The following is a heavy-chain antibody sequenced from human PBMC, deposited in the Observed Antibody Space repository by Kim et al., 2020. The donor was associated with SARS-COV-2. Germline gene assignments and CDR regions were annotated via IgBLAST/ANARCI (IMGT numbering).Heavy chain of an antibody. V-gene: IGHV3-33*01. CDR2: IWYDGTNK. D-gene: IGHD3-10*01. CDR1: GFTFSIYG. CDR3: ARDQEFYYGSWSYYPLGV. J-gene: IGHJ6*02. Sequence: GGSLRLSCAASGFTFSIYGMHWVRQAPGKGLEWVAIIWYDGTNKYYADSVKGRFAISRDNSKNTLYLQMNSLRAEDTAVYYCARDQEFYYGSWSYYPLGVWGQGTTVTVSS.